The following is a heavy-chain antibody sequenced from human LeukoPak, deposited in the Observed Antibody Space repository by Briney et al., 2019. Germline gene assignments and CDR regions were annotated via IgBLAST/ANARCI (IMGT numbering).Heavy chain of an antibody. D-gene: IGHD5-12*01. V-gene: IGHV4-39*01. CDR3: ARGGYREFDY. J-gene: IGHJ4*02. Sequence: SETLSLTCTVSGGSISSSSYYWGWIRQPPGKGLEWIGSIYYSGSTYYNPSLKSRVTISVDTSKKQFSLKLSSVTAADTAVYYCARGGYREFDYWGQRTLVTVSS. CDR1: GGSISSSSYY. CDR2: IYYSGST.